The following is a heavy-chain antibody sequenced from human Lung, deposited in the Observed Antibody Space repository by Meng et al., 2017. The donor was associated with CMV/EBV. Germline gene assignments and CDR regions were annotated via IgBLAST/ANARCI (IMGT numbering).Heavy chain of an antibody. CDR2: ITSSSSYI. D-gene: IGHD2-2*01. CDR1: GFTFSTYS. CDR3: AIYCSTTTCPPGHDAFDV. V-gene: IGHV3-21*01. Sequence: SLNISCPAPGFTFSTYSMNWVRQAPAKGLEWVSFITSSSSYIYYVDLVRGRFTISRDNAKNSLYLQMNSLRAEDTAVYYCAIYCSTTTCPPGHDAFDVWGQGXMVTVSS. J-gene: IGHJ3*01.